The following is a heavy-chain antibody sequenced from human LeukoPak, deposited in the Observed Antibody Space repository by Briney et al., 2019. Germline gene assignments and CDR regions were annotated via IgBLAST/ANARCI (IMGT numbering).Heavy chain of an antibody. V-gene: IGHV1-18*04. J-gene: IGHJ4*02. CDR3: ARDAFGGAKAYFDY. Sequence: EVSVKVSCKASGYTFTSYGISWVRQAPGQGLEWMGWISAYNGNTNYAQKLQGRVTMTTDTSTSTAYMELRSLRSDDTAVYYCARDAFGGAKAYFDYWGQGTLVTVSS. D-gene: IGHD3-16*01. CDR1: GYTFTSYG. CDR2: ISAYNGNT.